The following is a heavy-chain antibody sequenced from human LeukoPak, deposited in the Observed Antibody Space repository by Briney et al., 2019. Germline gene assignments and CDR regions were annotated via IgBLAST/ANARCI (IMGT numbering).Heavy chain of an antibody. CDR3: AKDRARAEIVVVITKDAFDI. Sequence: GGSLRLSCAASGFTFSSYGMHWVRQAPGKGLEWVAFIRYDGSNKYYADSVKGRFTISRDNSKNTLYLQMNSLRAEDTAVYYCAKDRARAEIVVVITKDAFDIWGQGTMVTVSS. CDR2: IRYDGSNK. D-gene: IGHD3-22*01. J-gene: IGHJ3*02. CDR1: GFTFSSYG. V-gene: IGHV3-30*02.